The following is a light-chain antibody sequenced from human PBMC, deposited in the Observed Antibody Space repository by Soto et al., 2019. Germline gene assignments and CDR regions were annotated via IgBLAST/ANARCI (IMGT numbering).Light chain of an antibody. J-gene: IGLJ3*02. CDR3: VLLCSGEWV. V-gene: IGLV7-43*01. Sequence: QAVVTQEPSLTVSPGGTVTLTCALTTGAVTSDYYPNWFQRKPGQALRTLIYRTNNKHSWTPAWFSGSLLGGKAALTLSGVQPEDEADYYCVLLCSGEWVFGGGTKVTVL. CDR2: RTN. CDR1: TGAVTSDYY.